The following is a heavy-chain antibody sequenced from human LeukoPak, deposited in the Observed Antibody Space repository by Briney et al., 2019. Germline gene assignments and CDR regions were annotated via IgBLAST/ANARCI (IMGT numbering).Heavy chain of an antibody. V-gene: IGHV4-59*01. CDR2: IYYSGST. CDR3: ARVAGYSSSWFNFDY. CDR1: GGSISSYY. Sequence: SETLSLTCTVSGGSISSYYWSWIRQPPGKGLEWIGYIYYSGSTNYNPSLKSRVTISVDTSKNQFSLKLSSVTAADTAVYYCARVAGYSSSWFNFDYWGQGTLVTVSS. D-gene: IGHD6-13*01. J-gene: IGHJ4*02.